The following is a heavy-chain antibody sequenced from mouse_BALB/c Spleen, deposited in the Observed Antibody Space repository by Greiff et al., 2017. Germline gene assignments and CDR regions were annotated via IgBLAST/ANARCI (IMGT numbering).Heavy chain of an antibody. CDR1: GYTFISYD. V-gene: IGHV1S56*01. CDR2: IYPGAGST. Sequence: VKLLESGPELVKPGALVKISCKASGYTFISYDINWVKLRPGQGLEWIGWIYPGAGSTKYNEKFKGKATLTADKSSSTAYMQLSSLTSENSAVYFCARDDAMDYWGQGTSLTVSS. J-gene: IGHJ4*01. CDR3: ARDDAMDY.